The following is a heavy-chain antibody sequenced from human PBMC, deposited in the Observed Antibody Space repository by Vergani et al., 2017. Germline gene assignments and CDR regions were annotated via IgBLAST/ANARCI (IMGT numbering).Heavy chain of an antibody. J-gene: IGHJ6*02. CDR2: INPNSGGT. D-gene: IGHD6-19*01. V-gene: IGHV1-2*02. Sequence: QVQLVQSGAEVQKPGASVKVSCKASGYTFTGYYMHWVRQAPGQGLEWMGWINPNSGGTNYAQKFQGRVTMTRDTSISTAYMELSRLRSDDTAVYYCARDRAVAGTAYYYYGMDVWGQGTTVTVSS. CDR1: GYTFTGYY. CDR3: ARDRAVAGTAYYYYGMDV.